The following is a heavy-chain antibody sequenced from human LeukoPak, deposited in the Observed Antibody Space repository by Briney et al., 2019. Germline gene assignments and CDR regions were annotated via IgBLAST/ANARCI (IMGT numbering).Heavy chain of an antibody. CDR2: ITGSSTWT. V-gene: IGHV3-23*01. D-gene: IGHD7-27*01. J-gene: IGHJ2*01. Sequence: PGGSLRLSCEASGFTFITYGMTWVRQAPGKGLEWVSGITGSSTWTYYADSVKGRFTISRDNSKNTLHLQMDSLRAEDTAIYYCARELVSLGTGYFDLWGRGTLVTVSS. CDR1: GFTFITYG. CDR3: ARELVSLGTGYFDL.